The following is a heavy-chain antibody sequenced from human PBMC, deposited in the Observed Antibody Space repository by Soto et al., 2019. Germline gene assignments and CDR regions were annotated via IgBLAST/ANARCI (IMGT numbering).Heavy chain of an antibody. J-gene: IGHJ6*02. V-gene: IGHV3-23*01. D-gene: IGHD5-18*01. CDR2: ISETGSGT. Sequence: DVHLLESGGGLVQPGVCLRLSCVASGFAFSAYDMSWVRQGQGKGLEWVSGISETGSGTYYADSVKGRFTISRDNSKNTLYLQMSSLRAEDTAVYYCAKDTAPQVVWGQGTTVTVSS. CDR3: AKDTAPQVV. CDR1: GFAFSAYD.